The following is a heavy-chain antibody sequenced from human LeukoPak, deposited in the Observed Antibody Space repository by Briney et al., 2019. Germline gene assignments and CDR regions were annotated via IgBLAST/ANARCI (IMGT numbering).Heavy chain of an antibody. CDR2: IIPFFGTT. CDR3: ASYKKYNWNDVAPLHFDY. V-gene: IGHV1-69*01. CDR1: GDTFSNYI. D-gene: IGHD1-1*01. J-gene: IGHJ4*02. Sequence: SVKVSCKASGDTFSNYIFSWVRQAPGQGLEWMGGIIPFFGTTNYAQNFQGRVTIIADESTSTAYMELSSLRSEDTAVYYCASYKKYNWNDVAPLHFDYWGQGTLVTVSS.